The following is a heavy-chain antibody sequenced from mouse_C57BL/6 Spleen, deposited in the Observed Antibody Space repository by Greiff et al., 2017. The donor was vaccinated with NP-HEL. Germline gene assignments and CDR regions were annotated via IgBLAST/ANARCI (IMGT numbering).Heavy chain of an antibody. D-gene: IGHD3-2*02. CDR2: IYPGSGNT. Sequence: VQLKQSGPELVKPGASVKISCKASGYSFTSYYIHWVKQRPGQGLEWIGWIYPGSGNTKYNEKFKGKATLTADTSSSTAYMQLSSLTSEDSAVYYCARGTAQATDWGQGTTLTVSS. CDR3: ARGTAQATD. CDR1: GYSFTSYY. J-gene: IGHJ2*01. V-gene: IGHV1-66*01.